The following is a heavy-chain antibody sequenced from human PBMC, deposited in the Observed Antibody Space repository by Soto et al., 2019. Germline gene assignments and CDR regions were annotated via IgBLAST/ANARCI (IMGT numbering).Heavy chain of an antibody. CDR3: ARKESIAAPRAHYYYYGMDV. CDR2: TWYDGSNK. D-gene: IGHD6-6*01. CDR1: GFTFSSYG. Sequence: GGSLRLSCAASGFTFSSYGMHWVRQAPGKGLEWVAVTWYDGSNKYYADSVKGRFTISRDNSKNTLYLQMNSLRAEDTAVYYCARKESIAAPRAHYYYYGMDVWGQGTTVTVSS. V-gene: IGHV3-33*01. J-gene: IGHJ6*02.